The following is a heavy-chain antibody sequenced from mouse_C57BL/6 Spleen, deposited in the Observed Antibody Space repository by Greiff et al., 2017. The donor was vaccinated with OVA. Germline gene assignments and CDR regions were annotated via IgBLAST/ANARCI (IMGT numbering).Heavy chain of an antibody. V-gene: IGHV1-64*01. J-gene: IGHJ2*01. Sequence: QVHVKQPGAELVKPGASVKLSCKASGYTFTSYWMHWVKQRPGQGLEWIGMIHPNSGSTNYNEKFKSKATLTVDKSSSTAYMQLSSLTSEDSAVYYCARLQLRLPYYFDYWGQGTTLTVSS. CDR1: GYTFTSYW. CDR3: ARLQLRLPYYFDY. CDR2: IHPNSGST. D-gene: IGHD3-2*02.